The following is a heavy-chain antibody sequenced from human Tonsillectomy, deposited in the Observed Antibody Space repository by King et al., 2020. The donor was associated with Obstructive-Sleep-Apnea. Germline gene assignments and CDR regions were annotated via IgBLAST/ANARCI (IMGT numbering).Heavy chain of an antibody. Sequence: LQLQESGPGLVKPSETLSLTCTVSGASISSSSYYWGWIRQPPGKGLEWIGSIYYSGSTYYNPSLKSRVTISVDTSKNQFSLKLSSVAAADTAVYYCARLVVAGDSFDYWGQGTLVTVSS. CDR1: GASISSSSYY. D-gene: IGHD2-15*01. CDR2: IYYSGST. J-gene: IGHJ4*02. CDR3: ARLVVAGDSFDY. V-gene: IGHV4-39*01.